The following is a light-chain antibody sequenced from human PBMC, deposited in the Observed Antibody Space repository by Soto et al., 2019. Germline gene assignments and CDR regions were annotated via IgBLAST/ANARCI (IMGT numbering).Light chain of an antibody. CDR1: SSDVGGYNY. CDR2: EVS. CDR3: SSYAGSNNVV. Sequence: QSALTQPPSASGSPGQSVTISCTGTSSDVGGYNYVSWYQQHPGKAPKLMIYEVSKRPSGGPDRVSGSKSGNTASQTVSGLQAEDEADYYCSSYAGSNNVVFGGGTKLTVL. J-gene: IGLJ2*01. V-gene: IGLV2-8*01.